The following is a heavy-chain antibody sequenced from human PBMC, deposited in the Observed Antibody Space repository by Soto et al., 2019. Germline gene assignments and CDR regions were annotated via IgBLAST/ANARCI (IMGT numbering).Heavy chain of an antibody. D-gene: IGHD3-16*02. CDR3: ARIPFDHVWGTDRYSPNFDY. Sequence: LRLSCAAPGFNFSDYYMTWIRQAPGKGLEWISYISTSGRDTEYADSVKGRFLISRDNAKRSLYLQMNSLRVEDTAVYYCARIPFDHVWGTDRYSPNFDYWGQGTQVTISS. V-gene: IGHV3-11*06. J-gene: IGHJ4*02. CDR1: GFNFSDYY. CDR2: ISTSGRDT.